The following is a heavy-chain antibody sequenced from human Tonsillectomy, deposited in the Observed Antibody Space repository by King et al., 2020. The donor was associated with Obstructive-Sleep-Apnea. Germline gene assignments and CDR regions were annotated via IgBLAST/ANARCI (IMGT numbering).Heavy chain of an antibody. CDR1: GYTFTSYG. CDR2: ISVYNGNT. D-gene: IGHD6-19*01. CDR3: ARVACDIYSSDCYEHWFDP. V-gene: IGHV1-18*04. J-gene: IGHJ5*02. Sequence: QLVQSGAEVKKPGASVKGSCKASGYTFTSYGISWVRQAPGQGLEWMGWISVYNGNTKYAQKLQGRVTMTTDTSTSTAYMELRSLRSDDTAVYYCARVACDIYSSDCYEHWFDPWGPGTLVTVSS.